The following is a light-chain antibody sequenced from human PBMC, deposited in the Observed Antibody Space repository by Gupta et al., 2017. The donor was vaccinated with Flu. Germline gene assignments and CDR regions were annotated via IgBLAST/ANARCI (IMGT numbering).Light chain of an antibody. J-gene: IGKJ2*03. Sequence: QLTQSPSSLSASVGDRVTITCRASQGIGNQSGWFHHKPGNAPKRLIYAASTLEGGVPSRFSGSGSGTEFTLTISSLQPEDFATYYCLQVYTYPYSFGQGTNLEIK. V-gene: IGKV1-17*01. CDR1: QGIGNQ. CDR2: AAS. CDR3: LQVYTYPYS.